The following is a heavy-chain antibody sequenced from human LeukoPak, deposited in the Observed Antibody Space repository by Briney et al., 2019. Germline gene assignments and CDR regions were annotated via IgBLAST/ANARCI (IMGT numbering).Heavy chain of an antibody. J-gene: IGHJ5*02. CDR1: GFTFSSYA. D-gene: IGHD4-23*01. Sequence: GGSLRLSCAASGFTFSSYAMSWVRQAPGKGLEWVSAISGSGGSTYYADSVKGRFTISRDKSKNTLYPQMNSLRAEDTAVYYCARYGGSGHYPIYWFDPWGQGTLVTISS. V-gene: IGHV3-23*01. CDR2: ISGSGGST. CDR3: ARYGGSGHYPIYWFDP.